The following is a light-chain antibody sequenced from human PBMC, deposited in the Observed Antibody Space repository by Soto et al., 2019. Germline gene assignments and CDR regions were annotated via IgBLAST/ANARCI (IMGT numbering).Light chain of an antibody. CDR2: GNT. J-gene: IGLJ3*02. CDR1: SSNVGAGYD. V-gene: IGLV1-40*01. Sequence: QSVLTQPPSVSGAPGQRVTISCTASSSNVGAGYDVHWYQVLPRTAPKLLIFGNTNRPSGVPDRFSASKSGTSASLAISGLLAEDEADYYCQSYDDTLSGWVFGGGTKLTVL. CDR3: QSYDDTLSGWV.